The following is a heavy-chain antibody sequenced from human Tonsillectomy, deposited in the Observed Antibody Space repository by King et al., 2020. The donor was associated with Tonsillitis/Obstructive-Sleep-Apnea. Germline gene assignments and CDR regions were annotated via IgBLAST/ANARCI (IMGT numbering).Heavy chain of an antibody. Sequence: VQLVESGGGLVQPGGSLKLSCAASGFTFSGSAMHWVRQASGKGLEWVGRIRSKANSYATAYAASVKGRFTISRDDSKNTAYRQMNSLKTEDTAVYYCTGSIAAAGFDYWGQGTLVTVSS. J-gene: IGHJ4*02. CDR3: TGSIAAAGFDY. CDR2: IRSKANSYAT. D-gene: IGHD6-13*01. CDR1: GFTFSGSA. V-gene: IGHV3-73*02.